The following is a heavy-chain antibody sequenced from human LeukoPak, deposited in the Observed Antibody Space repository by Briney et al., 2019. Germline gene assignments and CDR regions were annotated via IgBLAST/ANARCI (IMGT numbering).Heavy chain of an antibody. V-gene: IGHV3-23*01. CDR2: ISGSGGST. D-gene: IGHD2-21*01. Sequence: WGSLRLSCAASGFTFSNNALSWVRQAPGKGLEWVSVISGSGGSTYYADAVKRRFTISRDNSKNTLYLQMDSLRAGDTAVYYCARGRLRVIDAFDIWGQGTMVTVS. J-gene: IGHJ3*02. CDR3: ARGRLRVIDAFDI. CDR1: GFTFSNNA.